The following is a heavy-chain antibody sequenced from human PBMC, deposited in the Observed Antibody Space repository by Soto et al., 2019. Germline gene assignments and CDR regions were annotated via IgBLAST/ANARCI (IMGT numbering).Heavy chain of an antibody. Sequence: PGGSLRLSCAASGFTFSGSAMHWVRQASGKGLEWVGRTRSKANSYATVYAASVKGRFIISRDDSKNTAYLQMNSLKTEDTAVYYCTSTVITPGDYWGQGTLVTVSS. CDR3: TSTVITPGDY. D-gene: IGHD4-4*01. CDR2: TRSKANSYAT. CDR1: GFTFSGSA. V-gene: IGHV3-73*01. J-gene: IGHJ4*02.